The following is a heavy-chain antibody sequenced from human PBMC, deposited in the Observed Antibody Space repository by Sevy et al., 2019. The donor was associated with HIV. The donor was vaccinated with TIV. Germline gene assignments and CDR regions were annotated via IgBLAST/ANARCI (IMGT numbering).Heavy chain of an antibody. CDR3: ARDWGDYDSSGYGTFFDY. CDR1: GGSISSYY. J-gene: IGHJ4*02. CDR2: IYTSGST. V-gene: IGHV4-4*07. Sequence: SETLSLTCTVSGGSISSYYWSWIRQPAGKGLEWIGRIYTSGSTNYNPSLKSRVTMSVDTSKNQFSLKLGSVTGADTAVYYCARDWGDYDSSGYGTFFDYWGQGTLVTVSS. D-gene: IGHD3-22*01.